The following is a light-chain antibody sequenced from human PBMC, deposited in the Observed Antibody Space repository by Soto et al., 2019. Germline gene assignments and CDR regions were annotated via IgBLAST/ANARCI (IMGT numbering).Light chain of an antibody. V-gene: IGKV3-11*01. Sequence: EIVLTQSPATLSLSPGKRATLSCRASQSVSSYLAWYQQKPGQAPRLLIYGASKRAPGIPVRFSASGSGTDFTLTISSLEPEDFAVYSCQHRTNWEYTFGQGTKLEIK. J-gene: IGKJ2*01. CDR1: QSVSSY. CDR2: GAS. CDR3: QHRTNWEYT.